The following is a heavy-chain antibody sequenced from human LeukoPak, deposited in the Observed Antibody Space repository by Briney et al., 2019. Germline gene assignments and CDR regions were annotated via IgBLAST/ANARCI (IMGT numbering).Heavy chain of an antibody. J-gene: IGHJ1*01. CDR2: INHTGST. D-gene: IGHD2-21*01. CDR3: ARPEDNDCGGYPRYLQH. Sequence: PSEPLSLTCAVYGGSFSNYYGRWIRQSRGKGLEWIGDINHTGSTNYNPSLKSRVPISVDPSKRLFSLKMSCVPAADTAVFYSARPEDNDCGGYPRYLQHWGQGTLVTVSS. V-gene: IGHV4-34*01. CDR1: GGSFSNYY.